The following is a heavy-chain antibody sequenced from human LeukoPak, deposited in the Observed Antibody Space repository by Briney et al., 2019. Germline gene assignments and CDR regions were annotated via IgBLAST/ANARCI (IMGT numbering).Heavy chain of an antibody. J-gene: IGHJ6*02. D-gene: IGHD3-16*01. CDR2: ISAYNGNT. CDR3: ARDGPNFGGEAHYGMDV. V-gene: IGHV1-18*01. CDR1: GYTFTSYG. Sequence: ASVTVSCKASGYTFTSYGISWVRQAPGQGLEWMGWISAYNGNTNYAQKLQGRVTMTRDTSTSTVYMELSSLRSEDTAVYYCARDGPNFGGEAHYGMDVWGQGTTVTVSS.